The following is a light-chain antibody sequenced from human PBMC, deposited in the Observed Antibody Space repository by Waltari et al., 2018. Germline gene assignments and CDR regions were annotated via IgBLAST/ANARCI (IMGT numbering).Light chain of an antibody. CDR2: RDN. Sequence: SYEVTQPPSVSVSPGQTATITCSGDKVGDKSVCWYQQKAGPSPVLLIYRDNMRPSGIPERFSGSNSGNTATLTISGTQALDEADYHCQAWDSGIVFGGGTKLTVL. CDR1: KVGDKS. CDR3: QAWDSGIV. V-gene: IGLV3-1*01. J-gene: IGLJ2*01.